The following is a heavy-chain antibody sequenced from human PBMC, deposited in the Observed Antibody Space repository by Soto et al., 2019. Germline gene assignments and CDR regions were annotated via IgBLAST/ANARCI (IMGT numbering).Heavy chain of an antibody. J-gene: IGHJ5*02. D-gene: IGHD2-2*01. V-gene: IGHV1-69*13. Sequence: GASVKVSCKASGGSFTYTLSWVRQAPGQGLEWMGGIIPIFGTTNYAQKFQGRITMTADESTKTAYMELSRLRSDDTAVYYCARVITRSSTSWDNWFDPWGQGTLVTVSA. CDR3: ARVITRSSTSWDNWFDP. CDR2: IIPIFGTT. CDR1: GGSFTYT.